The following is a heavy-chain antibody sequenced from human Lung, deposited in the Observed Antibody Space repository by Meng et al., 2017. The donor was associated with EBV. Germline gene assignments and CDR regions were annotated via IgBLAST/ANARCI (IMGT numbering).Heavy chain of an antibody. CDR1: GFTFRDYA. J-gene: IGHJ5*02. CDR2: ISYDGSIK. D-gene: IGHD5-18*01. V-gene: IGHV3-30-3*01. Sequence: QVRLVESGGGVGHPGMSLRLSCAASGFTFRDYAFHWVRQAPGKGLEWVAVISYDGSIKYYADSVKGRFTISRDNSKNALYLQMNSLRAEDTAVYYCARDRVQLWFSWGQGTLVTVSS. CDR3: ARDRVQLWFS.